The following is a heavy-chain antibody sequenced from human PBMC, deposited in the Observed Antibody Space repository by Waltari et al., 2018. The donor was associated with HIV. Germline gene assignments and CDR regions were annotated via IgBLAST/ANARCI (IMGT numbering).Heavy chain of an antibody. Sequence: QVQMVQSGAEVKKPGASVKVSCKTYGFSPTGYYIHWVRQAPGQGLEWMGWIYSNTGDTNYGLQFEGRVTMTRDTSMRTAYMELRTLRSDDTALYYCARQMTFYDAFDVWGQGTVVTVSS. V-gene: IGHV1-2*02. CDR1: GFSPTGYY. J-gene: IGHJ3*01. CDR2: IYSNTGDT. CDR3: ARQMTFYDAFDV.